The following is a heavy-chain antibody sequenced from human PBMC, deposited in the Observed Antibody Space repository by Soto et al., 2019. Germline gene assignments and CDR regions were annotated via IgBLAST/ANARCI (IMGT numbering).Heavy chain of an antibody. CDR3: ARDRTTSSTRQFDY. D-gene: IGHD4-17*01. Sequence: QVQLVQSGAEVKTPGASVKLSCKASGYIFTNYAIHWVRQAPGQRLEWMGWINAGTGNTRYSQKFQGRITISTDASASTADIDLNSLRSEDTAVYYCARDRTTSSTRQFDYWGQGSLVTVSS. V-gene: IGHV1-3*01. CDR1: GYIFTNYA. J-gene: IGHJ4*02. CDR2: INAGTGNT.